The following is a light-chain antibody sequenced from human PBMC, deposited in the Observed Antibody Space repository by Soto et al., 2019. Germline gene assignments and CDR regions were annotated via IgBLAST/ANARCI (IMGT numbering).Light chain of an antibody. CDR3: QQTTSFALT. Sequence: DIQMTQSPSFVSASVGDRVTITCRASQGISSWLAWYQHRPGRAPKLLIHAASNLESGVPSRFSGSGSGTDFTLNISSLQPEDFATYYCQQTTSFALTFGGGTKVEIK. CDR1: QGISSW. CDR2: AAS. J-gene: IGKJ4*01. V-gene: IGKV1-12*01.